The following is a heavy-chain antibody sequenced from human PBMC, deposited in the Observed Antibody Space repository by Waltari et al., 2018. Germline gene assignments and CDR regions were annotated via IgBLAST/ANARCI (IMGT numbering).Heavy chain of an antibody. J-gene: IGHJ3*02. CDR1: GYPISRGSL. CDR2: IYPSGGT. V-gene: IGHV4-38-2*01. Sequence: QVQLQESGPGLVKPSGTLSLTCAVAGYPISRGSLPGWLRPPPGKGLEWIGSIYPSGGTYYNPSLKSRVTISVETSKNQFSLKLSSVTAADTAVYYCARVNYYDSSGYYGSDAFDIWGQGTMVTVSS. D-gene: IGHD3-22*01. CDR3: ARVNYYDSSGYYGSDAFDI.